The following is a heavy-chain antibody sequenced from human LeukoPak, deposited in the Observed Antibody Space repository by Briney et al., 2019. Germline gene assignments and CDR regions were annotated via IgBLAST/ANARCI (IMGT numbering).Heavy chain of an antibody. V-gene: IGHV4-59*01. CDR1: GGSISSYY. CDR3: ARDKASGYCGSPVWFDP. Sequence: SETLSLTCTVSGGSISSYYWSWIRQPPGKGLEWIGYIYYSGSTNYNPSLKSRVTISVDTSKNQFSLKLSSVTAAGTAVYYCARDKASGYCGSPVWFDPWGQGTLVTVSS. CDR2: IYYSGST. J-gene: IGHJ5*02. D-gene: IGHD3-22*01.